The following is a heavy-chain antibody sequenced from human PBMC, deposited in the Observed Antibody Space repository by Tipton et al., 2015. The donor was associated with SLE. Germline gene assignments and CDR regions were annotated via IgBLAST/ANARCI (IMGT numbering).Heavy chain of an antibody. CDR3: ASLRQVIYYMDV. CDR1: GGSFSGYY. J-gene: IGHJ6*03. Sequence: TLSLTCAVYGGSFSGYYWSWIRQPPGKGLERIGEINHSGSTNYNPSLKSRVTISVDTSKNQFSLKLSSVTAADTAVYYCASLRQVIYYMDVWGKGTTVTVSS. D-gene: IGHD2-21*01. CDR2: INHSGST. V-gene: IGHV4-34*01.